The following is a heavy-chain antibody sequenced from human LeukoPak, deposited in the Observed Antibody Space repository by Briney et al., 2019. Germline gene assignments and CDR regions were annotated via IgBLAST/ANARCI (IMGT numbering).Heavy chain of an antibody. CDR1: GYTFTSYD. V-gene: IGHV1-8*01. J-gene: IGHJ4*02. Sequence: ASVKVSCKASGYTFTSYDINWVRQATGQGLEWMGWVNPNSGNTGYAQKFQGRVTMTRNTSISTAYMELSSLRSEDTAVYYCARGRRVLLGKPAGAWRCQDYYFDYWGQGTLVTVSS. CDR2: VNPNSGNT. CDR3: ARGRRVLLGKPAGAWRCQDYYFDY. D-gene: IGHD2-8*02.